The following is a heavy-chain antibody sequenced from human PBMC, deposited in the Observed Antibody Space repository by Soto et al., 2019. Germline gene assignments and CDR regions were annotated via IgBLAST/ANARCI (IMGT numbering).Heavy chain of an antibody. V-gene: IGHV1-8*01. CDR3: ASTYYDLWSVYQPYYYYGMDV. CDR2: MNPNSGNT. Sequence: QVQLVQSGAEVKKHGASVKVSCKASGYTFPSYDINWVRQATGQGLEWMGWMNPNSGNTGYAQKFKGRVTITRNTSISAAYMKLRSLGSEDKAVYYCASTYYDLWSVYQPYYYYGMDVWGQGPTVTVSS. CDR1: GYTFPSYD. D-gene: IGHD3-3*01. J-gene: IGHJ6*02.